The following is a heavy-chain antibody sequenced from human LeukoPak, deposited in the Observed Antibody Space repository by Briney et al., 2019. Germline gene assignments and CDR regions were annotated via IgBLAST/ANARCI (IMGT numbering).Heavy chain of an antibody. D-gene: IGHD2-2*02. Sequence: GGSLRLSCAASGFTFSSYSMNWVRQAPGKGLEWVSSISSGSSYIYYADSVKGRFSISRDNARNSLYLQMNSLRAEDTAVYYCARDYCSSTSCYRPPAFDYWGQGTLVTVSS. CDR2: ISSGSSYI. CDR1: GFTFSSYS. CDR3: ARDYCSSTSCYRPPAFDY. J-gene: IGHJ4*02. V-gene: IGHV3-21*01.